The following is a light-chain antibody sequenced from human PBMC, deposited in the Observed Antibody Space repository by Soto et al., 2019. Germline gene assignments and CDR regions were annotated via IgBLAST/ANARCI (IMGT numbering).Light chain of an antibody. CDR2: EVR. CDR3: SSFISSSTLL. CDR1: SSDVGTYNY. J-gene: IGLJ2*01. Sequence: QSALTQPASVSGSPGQSITISCTGTSSDVGTYNYVSWYQQHPGKAPKLMIYEVRNRPSGVSNRFSGSKSGNTASLTISGLHAEDEADYYCSSFISSSTLLFGGGTKLTVL. V-gene: IGLV2-14*03.